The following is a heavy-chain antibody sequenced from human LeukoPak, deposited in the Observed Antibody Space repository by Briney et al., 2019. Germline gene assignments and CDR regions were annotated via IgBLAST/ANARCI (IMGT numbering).Heavy chain of an antibody. CDR2: IYTSGST. CDR1: GGSISSGSYY. V-gene: IGHV4-61*02. J-gene: IGHJ4*02. D-gene: IGHD3-3*01. Sequence: PSETLSLTCTVSGGSISSGSYYWSWIRQPAGKGLEWIGRIYTSGSTNYNPSLKSRVTISVDTSKNQFSLKLSSVTAADTAVYYCARDAGVGTISAFDYWGQGILVTVSS. CDR3: ARDAGVGTISAFDY.